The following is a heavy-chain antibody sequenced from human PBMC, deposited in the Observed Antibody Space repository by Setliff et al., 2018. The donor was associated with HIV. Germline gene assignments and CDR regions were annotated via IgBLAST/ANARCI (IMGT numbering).Heavy chain of an antibody. CDR3: ARARDIAVAGYFDY. Sequence: LSLTCAVSGGSISSSNRWSWVRQPPGKGLEWIGEIYHSGSTNYNPSLKSRVTISVDKSKNQFSLKLSSVTAADTAVYYCARARDIAVAGYFDYWGQGTLITVSS. D-gene: IGHD6-19*01. J-gene: IGHJ4*02. V-gene: IGHV4-4*02. CDR2: IYHSGST. CDR1: GGSISSSNR.